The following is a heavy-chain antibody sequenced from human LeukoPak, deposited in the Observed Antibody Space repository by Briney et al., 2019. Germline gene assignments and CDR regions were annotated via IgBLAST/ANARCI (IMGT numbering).Heavy chain of an antibody. CDR3: ARDRNWSYFDY. CDR2: VSYDGSSA. Sequence: KTGGSLRLSCAASRFTFSTYAMHWVRQAPGKGLEWVAVVSYDGSSANYADSVKGRFTISRDNSKNTLYLQMNSLRTEDTAVYYCARDRNWSYFDYRGQGTLVTVSS. J-gene: IGHJ4*02. D-gene: IGHD1-14*01. CDR1: RFTFSTYA. V-gene: IGHV3-30-3*01.